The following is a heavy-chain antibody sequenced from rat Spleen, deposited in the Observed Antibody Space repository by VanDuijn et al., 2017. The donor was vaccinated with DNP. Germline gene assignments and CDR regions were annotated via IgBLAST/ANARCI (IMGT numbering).Heavy chain of an antibody. CDR2: INKDSITI. D-gene: IGHD1-11*01. J-gene: IGHJ3*01. V-gene: IGHV4-2*01. CDR1: GFNFNDYW. CDR3: ATGVYGGYEDWFAN. Sequence: EVKLVESGGGLVQPGRSLKLSCAASGFNFNDYWMGWVRQAPGKGLEWIGEINKDSITINYTPSLKDKFTISRDNAQNTLYLQMDSLRPEDTATYYCATGVYGGYEDWFANWGQGTLVTVSS.